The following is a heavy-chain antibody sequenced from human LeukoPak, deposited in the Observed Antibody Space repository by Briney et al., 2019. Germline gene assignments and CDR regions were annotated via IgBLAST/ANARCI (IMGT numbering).Heavy chain of an antibody. CDR1: GGSFSGYY. D-gene: IGHD2-21*02. J-gene: IGHJ2*01. CDR2: INHSGST. CDR3: ARFPAWSSGGDFRSYFDL. V-gene: IGHV4-34*01. Sequence: PSGTLSLTCAVYGGSFSGYYWSWIRQPPGEGLEWIGEINHSGSTNYNPSLKSRVTISVDTSKNQFSLKLSSVTAADTAVYYCARFPAWSSGGDFRSYFDLWGRGTLVTVSS.